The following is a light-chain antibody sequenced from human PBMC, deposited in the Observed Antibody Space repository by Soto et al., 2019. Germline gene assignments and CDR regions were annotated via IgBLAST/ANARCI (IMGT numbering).Light chain of an antibody. CDR3: QQRARWPMP. J-gene: IGKJ5*01. CDR2: DTF. V-gene: IGKV3-11*01. Sequence: EVVLTQSPATLSMSPGERVTLSCRASQSVSTFVAWYQHKPGQAPGPVIYDTFKRAPGVPDRFSGGGSGTDFSLTISSLEPEDFAVYYCQQRARWPMPFGQGTRLELK. CDR1: QSVSTF.